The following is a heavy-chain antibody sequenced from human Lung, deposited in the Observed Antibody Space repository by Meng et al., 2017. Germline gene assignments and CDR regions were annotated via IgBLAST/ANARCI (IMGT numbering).Heavy chain of an antibody. CDR2: IYHSGGT. J-gene: IGHJ4*02. D-gene: IGHD2-2*01. Sequence: VQLRGSGPGVVKPPGALSLTCGVSGGSISSSNWWSWVRQPPGKGLEWIGEIYHSGGTKYNPSLKSRVTISVDKSKNQFSLKLSSVTAADTAVYYCARGLGEAVVPRTMFDCWGQGTLVTVSS. CDR3: ARGLGEAVVPRTMFDC. CDR1: GGSISSSNW. V-gene: IGHV4-4*03.